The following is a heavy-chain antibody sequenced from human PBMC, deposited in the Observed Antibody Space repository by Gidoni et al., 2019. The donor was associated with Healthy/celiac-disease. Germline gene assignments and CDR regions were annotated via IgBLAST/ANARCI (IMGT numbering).Heavy chain of an antibody. CDR3: ARDSAPVGAARGWFDP. Sequence: EVQLVESGGGLVKPGGSLRLSCAASGFPFSSYSMNWVRQAPGKGLEWVSSISSSSSYIYYADSVKGRFTISRDNAKNSLYLQMNSLRAEDTAVYYCARDSAPVGAARGWFDPWGQGTLVTVSS. J-gene: IGHJ5*02. V-gene: IGHV3-21*01. D-gene: IGHD6-6*01. CDR2: ISSSSSYI. CDR1: GFPFSSYS.